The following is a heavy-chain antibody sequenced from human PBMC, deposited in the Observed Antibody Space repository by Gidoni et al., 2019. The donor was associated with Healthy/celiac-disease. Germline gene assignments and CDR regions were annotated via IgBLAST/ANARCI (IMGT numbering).Heavy chain of an antibody. V-gene: IGHV3-30-3*01. J-gene: IGHJ4*02. CDR3: ARDRTTSSGRWVDY. Sequence: QVQLVASGGGVVQPGWSLRPSCAASGSTFSSYAMHWVRQAPGKGLEWVAVISYDGSNKYYADSVKGRFTISRDNSKNTLYLQMNSLRAEDTAVYYCARDRTTSSGRWVDYWGQGTLVTVSS. D-gene: IGHD6-25*01. CDR2: ISYDGSNK. CDR1: GSTFSSYA.